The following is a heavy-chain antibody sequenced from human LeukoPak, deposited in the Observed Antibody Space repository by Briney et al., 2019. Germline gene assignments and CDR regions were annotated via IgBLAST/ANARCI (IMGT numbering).Heavy chain of an antibody. Sequence: ASVKVSCKASGYTFTSYDTTWVRQAAGQGLEWMGWMNPNSGDTGLGQKFQGRVTMTRDTSIRAAYMELRSLKSDDTAVYYCARIRYEPYYYYGVDIWGQGTTVTVSS. CDR3: ARIRYEPYYYYGVDI. J-gene: IGHJ6*02. D-gene: IGHD2-15*01. CDR1: GYTFTSYD. V-gene: IGHV1-8*01. CDR2: MNPNSGDT.